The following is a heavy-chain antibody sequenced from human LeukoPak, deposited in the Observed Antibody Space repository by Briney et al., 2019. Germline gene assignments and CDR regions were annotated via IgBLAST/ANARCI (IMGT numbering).Heavy chain of an antibody. CDR3: ARAHLSETDFDD. V-gene: IGHV4-34*01. CDR2: INHSGST. Sequence: ASETLSLTCAVYGGSFSSYYWSWIRQPPGKGLEWIGEINHSGSTNYNPSLKSRVTISVDTSKNQFSLKLTSVTAADTAVYYCARAHLSETDFDDWGLGTLVTVSS. D-gene: IGHD3-3*01. CDR1: GGSFSSYY. J-gene: IGHJ4*02.